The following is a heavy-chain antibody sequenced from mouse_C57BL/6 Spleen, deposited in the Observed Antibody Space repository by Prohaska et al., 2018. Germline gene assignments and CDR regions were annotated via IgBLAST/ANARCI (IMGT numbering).Heavy chain of an antibody. CDR3: ARYPSYYYGIDY. CDR2: IYPGSGNT. V-gene: IGHV1-76*01. Sequence: SVKLSCKASGYTFTDYYINWVKQRPGQGLEWIARIYPGSGNTYYNEKFKGKATLTAEKSSSTAYMQLSSLTSEDSAVYYCARYPSYYYGIDYWGQGTTLTVSS. D-gene: IGHD1-1*01. CDR1: GYTFTDYY. J-gene: IGHJ2*01.